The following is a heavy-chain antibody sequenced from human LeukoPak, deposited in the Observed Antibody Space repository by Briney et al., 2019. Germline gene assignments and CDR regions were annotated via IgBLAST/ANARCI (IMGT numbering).Heavy chain of an antibody. D-gene: IGHD3-9*01. V-gene: IGHV3-23*01. CDR2: ISGSGGST. Sequence: PGGSLRLSCAASGFTFSSYAMSWVRQAPGKGLEWVSAISGSGGSTYYADSVKGRFTISRDNSKNTLYLQMNSLRAEDTAVYYCAKDGTLYDILTGATLDYWGQGTLVIVSS. J-gene: IGHJ4*02. CDR1: GFTFSSYA. CDR3: AKDGTLYDILTGATLDY.